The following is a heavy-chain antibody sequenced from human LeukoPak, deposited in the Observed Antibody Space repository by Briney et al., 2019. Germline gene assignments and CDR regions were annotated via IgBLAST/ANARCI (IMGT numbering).Heavy chain of an antibody. V-gene: IGHV3-23*01. CDR1: GFTFSSYA. Sequence: GGSLRLSCAASGFTFSSYAMSWVRQAPGKGLEWVSAISGSGGSTYYADSVKGRFTISRDNSKNTLYLQMNSLRAEDTAVYYCAKDGIAVAGEYYYYYGMDVWGQGTTVTVSS. CDR3: AKDGIAVAGEYYYYYGMDV. CDR2: ISGSGGST. J-gene: IGHJ6*02. D-gene: IGHD6-19*01.